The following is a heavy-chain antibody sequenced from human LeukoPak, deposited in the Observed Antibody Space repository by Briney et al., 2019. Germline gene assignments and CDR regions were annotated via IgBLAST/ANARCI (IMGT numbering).Heavy chain of an antibody. CDR2: IYHSGST. Sequence: PSETLSLTCTVSGYSISSGYYWGWIRQPPGKGLEWIGSIYHSGSTYYNPSLKSRVTISVDTSKNQFSLKLSSVTAADTAVYYCARGRVIVVVVAVLAAYFDYWGQGTLVTVSS. CDR1: GYSISSGYY. J-gene: IGHJ4*02. V-gene: IGHV4-38-2*02. CDR3: ARGRVIVVVVAVLAAYFDY. D-gene: IGHD2-15*01.